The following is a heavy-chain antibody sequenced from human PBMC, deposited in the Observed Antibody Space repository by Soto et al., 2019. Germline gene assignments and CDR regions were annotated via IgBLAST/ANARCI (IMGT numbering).Heavy chain of an antibody. CDR2: INPNSGGT. Sequence: GASVKVSCKASGYTFTGYYMHWVRQAPGQGLEWMGWINPNSGGTNYAQKFQGRVTMTRDTSISTAYMELSRLRSDDTAVYYCARGDDWNDQKDYYYYGMDVWGQGTTVTVS. V-gene: IGHV1-2*02. CDR1: GYTFTGYY. D-gene: IGHD1-1*01. CDR3: ARGDDWNDQKDYYYYGMDV. J-gene: IGHJ6*02.